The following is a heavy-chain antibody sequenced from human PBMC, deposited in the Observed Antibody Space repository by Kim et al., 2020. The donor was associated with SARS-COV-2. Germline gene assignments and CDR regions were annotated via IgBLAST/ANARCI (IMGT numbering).Heavy chain of an antibody. CDR3: AQGTSMVLGAHLLLHGM. Sequence: SETLSLTCTVYGCSISSYYWSGLRQPPGKGLQWMGYRYYSGSTNYSPPSNRRVTISVAMPDNLLSLNLSSMTGAYTAAHYCAQGTSMVLGAHLLLHGM. CDR2: RYYSGST. V-gene: IGHV4-59*08. CDR1: GCSISSYY. J-gene: IGHJ6*01. D-gene: IGHD3-10*01.